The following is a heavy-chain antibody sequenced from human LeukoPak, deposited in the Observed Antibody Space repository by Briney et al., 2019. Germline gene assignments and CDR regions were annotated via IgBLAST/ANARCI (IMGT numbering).Heavy chain of an antibody. J-gene: IGHJ4*02. Sequence: PGGSLRLSCAASGFTFTTYWMTWVRQAPGKGLEWVANIKQDGSDKYYVDSVKGRFTISRDNSKNTLYLQINSLRAEDTAFYYCARDGLGDSSGYFFSNYFDYWGQGTLVTVSS. CDR1: GFTFTTYW. V-gene: IGHV3-7*03. D-gene: IGHD3-22*01. CDR2: IKQDGSDK. CDR3: ARDGLGDSSGYFFSNYFDY.